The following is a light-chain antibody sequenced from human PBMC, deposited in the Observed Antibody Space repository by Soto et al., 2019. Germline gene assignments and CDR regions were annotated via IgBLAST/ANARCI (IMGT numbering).Light chain of an antibody. CDR1: QSVTYDQ. Sequence: DIVLTQSPDTLSLSPGERATLSCRASQSVTYDQLAWYRQTPGQAPRLLIYGASSRAAGIPDRFSGSGSGTDFTLTISRLEPEDFVVYHCQQYGDLPPTFGQGTKVDIK. CDR3: QQYGDLPPT. J-gene: IGKJ1*01. V-gene: IGKV3-20*01. CDR2: GAS.